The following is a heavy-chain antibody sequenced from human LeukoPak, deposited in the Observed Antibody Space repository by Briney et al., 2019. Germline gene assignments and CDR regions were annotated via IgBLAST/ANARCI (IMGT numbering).Heavy chain of an antibody. J-gene: IGHJ3*02. Sequence: GESLKISCKGSGYSFTSYWIGWVRQMPGKGLEWMGIIYPGDSDTRYSPSFQGQVTISADRSISTAYVQCSSLRASDTAMYYCARRCYYDTSGYYGSHDAFDIWGQGTMVTVSS. D-gene: IGHD3-22*01. CDR3: ARRCYYDTSGYYGSHDAFDI. V-gene: IGHV5-51*01. CDR1: GYSFTSYW. CDR2: IYPGDSDT.